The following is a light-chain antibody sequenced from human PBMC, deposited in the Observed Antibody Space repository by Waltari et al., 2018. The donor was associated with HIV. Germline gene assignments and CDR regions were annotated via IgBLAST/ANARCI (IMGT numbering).Light chain of an antibody. CDR1: NSNLGKHS. CDR3: GGWDASLGVL. CDR2: DDN. Sequence: QSVLTQPPSVSAAPGQRVTISCSGSNSNLGKHSVSWYQQFPGTAPKPPLFDDNKRPSGIPDRFSGSRSDTSTTLVISGLQTGDEATYYCGGWDASLGVLFGGGTELTVL. V-gene: IGLV1-51*01. J-gene: IGLJ3*02.